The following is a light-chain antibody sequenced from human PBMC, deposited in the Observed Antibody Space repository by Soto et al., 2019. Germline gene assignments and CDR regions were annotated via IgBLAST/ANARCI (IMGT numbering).Light chain of an antibody. Sequence: LTQPPSASGTPGQRVTISCSGRRSNVGTNLVNWYQQLPGTAPKLLIYAHIQRPSGVPDRFSGSTSGTSASLAISGLQSEDEADYYCAVWDDGLNGYVFGTGTKVTVL. CDR3: AVWDDGLNGYV. V-gene: IGLV1-44*01. CDR1: RSNVGTNL. J-gene: IGLJ1*01. CDR2: AHI.